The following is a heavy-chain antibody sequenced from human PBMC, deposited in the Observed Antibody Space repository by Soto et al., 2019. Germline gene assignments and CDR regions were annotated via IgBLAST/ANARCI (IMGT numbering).Heavy chain of an antibody. CDR2: ISCCGGST. CDR3: AKADGEQWLLPHLDK. Sequence: QPVGSLRLSCVASGFNFKKFAMSWVCQAPGEGLEWVSGISCCGGSTSYADSVKGRFSIARDDSTNTLSLQMNNLRVEDTAQYYCAKADGEQWLLPHLDKWGQGTLVTV. D-gene: IGHD6-19*01. CDR1: GFNFKKFA. V-gene: IGHV3-23*01. J-gene: IGHJ4*02.